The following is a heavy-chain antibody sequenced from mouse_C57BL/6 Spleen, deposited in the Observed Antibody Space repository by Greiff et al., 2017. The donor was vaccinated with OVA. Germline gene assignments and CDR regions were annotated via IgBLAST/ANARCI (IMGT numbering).Heavy chain of an antibody. CDR1: GFNIKDYY. J-gene: IGHJ1*03. CDR2: IDPEDGDT. D-gene: IGHD2-4*01. Sequence: VHVKQSGAELVRPGASVKLSCTASGFNIKDYYMHWVKQRPEQGLEWIGRIDPEDGDTEYAPKFQGKATMTADTSSNTAYLQLSSLTSEDTAVYYCTTSYVITNWYFDVWGTGTTVTVSS. CDR3: TTSYVITNWYFDV. V-gene: IGHV14-1*01.